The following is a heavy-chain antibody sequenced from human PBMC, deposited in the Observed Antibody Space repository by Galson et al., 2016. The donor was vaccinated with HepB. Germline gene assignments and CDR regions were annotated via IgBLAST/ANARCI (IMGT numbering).Heavy chain of an antibody. Sequence: SLRLSCAASGSTSSTYWVNWVRQAPGKGLEWVASIKQDGSQKFSVDSVKGRFTISRDNAKNSLSLQMNSLRAEDTALYYCASIKQLCVRAEYYFDYWGQGTLVTVSS. CDR3: ASIKQLCVRAEYYFDY. J-gene: IGHJ4*02. V-gene: IGHV3-7*01. D-gene: IGHD5-18*01. CDR1: GSTSSTYW. CDR2: IKQDGSQK.